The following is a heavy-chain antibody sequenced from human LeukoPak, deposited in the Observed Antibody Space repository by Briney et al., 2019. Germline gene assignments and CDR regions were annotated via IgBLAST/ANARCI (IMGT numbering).Heavy chain of an antibody. J-gene: IGHJ5*02. CDR2: INHSGST. CDR3: ARVYYDSSGSSGFDP. D-gene: IGHD3-22*01. V-gene: IGHV4-34*01. Sequence: PSETLSLTCAVYGGSFSGYYWSWIRQPPGKGLEWIGEINHSGSTNYNPSLKSRVTISVDTSKNQFSPKLSSVTAADTAVYYCARVYYDSSGSSGFDPWGQGTLVTVSS. CDR1: GGSFSGYY.